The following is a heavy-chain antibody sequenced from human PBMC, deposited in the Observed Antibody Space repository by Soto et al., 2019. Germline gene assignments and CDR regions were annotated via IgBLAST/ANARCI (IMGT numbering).Heavy chain of an antibody. CDR1: GYTFTSYD. Sequence: GASVKVSCKASGYTFTSYDMHWVRQAPGQGLEWMGIINPIVGSTSYAQKFQGRVTMTRDTSTSTVYMELSSLRSEDTAVYYCASPNPMYSSGWYGPGRGYYYGMDVWGQGTTVTVSS. CDR3: ASPNPMYSSGWYGPGRGYYYGMDV. V-gene: IGHV1-46*01. CDR2: INPIVGST. J-gene: IGHJ6*02. D-gene: IGHD6-19*01.